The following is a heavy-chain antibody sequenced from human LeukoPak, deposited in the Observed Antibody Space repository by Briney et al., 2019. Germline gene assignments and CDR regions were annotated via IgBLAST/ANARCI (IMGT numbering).Heavy chain of an antibody. J-gene: IGHJ3*02. D-gene: IGHD6-19*01. CDR2: IYYSGST. V-gene: IGHV4-59*08. Sequence: SSETLSLTCTVSGGSISSYYWSWIRQPPGKGLEWIGYIYYSGSTNYNPSLKSRVAISVDTSKNQFSLKLSSVTAADTAVYYCARQSARRSSGLDAFDIWGQGTMVTVSS. CDR1: GGSISSYY. CDR3: ARQSARRSSGLDAFDI.